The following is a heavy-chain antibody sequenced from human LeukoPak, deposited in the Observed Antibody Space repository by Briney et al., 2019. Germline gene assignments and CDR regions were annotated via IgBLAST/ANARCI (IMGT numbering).Heavy chain of an antibody. J-gene: IGHJ5*02. Sequence: SETLSLTRTVSGGSLSSYYWSWIRQPPGKGLEWIGYIYYSGSTNYNPSLKSRVTISVDTSKNQFSLKLSSVTAADTAVYYCARDRYYYDSSGTRWFDPWGQGTLVTVSS. D-gene: IGHD3-22*01. CDR3: ARDRYYYDSSGTRWFDP. CDR1: GGSLSSYY. V-gene: IGHV4-59*01. CDR2: IYYSGST.